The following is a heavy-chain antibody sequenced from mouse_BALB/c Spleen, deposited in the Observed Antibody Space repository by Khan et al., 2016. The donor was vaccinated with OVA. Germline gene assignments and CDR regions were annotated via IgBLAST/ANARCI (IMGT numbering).Heavy chain of an antibody. V-gene: IGHV2-6-4*01. Sequence: QVQLKESGPGLVAPSQTLSNTCTVSGFSLSRYNIHWVRQPPGGGLEWLGMIWGGGGTDYNSTLKSRLSISKDNSKSQVFLKMNSLQTDDTAIYYCARAYYRYDGYDAMDYWGQGTLVTVSA. CDR1: GFSLSRYN. J-gene: IGHJ4*01. D-gene: IGHD2-14*01. CDR3: ARAYYRYDGYDAMDY. CDR2: IWGGGGT.